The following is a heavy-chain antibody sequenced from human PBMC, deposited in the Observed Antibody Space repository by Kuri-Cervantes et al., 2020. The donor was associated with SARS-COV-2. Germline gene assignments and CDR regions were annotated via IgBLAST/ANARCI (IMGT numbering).Heavy chain of an antibody. CDR2: ISDWSLNI. CDR1: GITFRSSH. Sequence: GESLKISCAASGITFRSSHMNWVRPAPGKGLEWISSISDWSLNIYYADSVKGRFNISRDNAKNSLFLQMNSLRVEDTAVYYCTRDRRRYSGDTSHFYMDVWGTGTTVTVSS. V-gene: IGHV3-48*01. D-gene: IGHD5-12*01. J-gene: IGHJ6*03. CDR3: TRDRRRYSGDTSHFYMDV.